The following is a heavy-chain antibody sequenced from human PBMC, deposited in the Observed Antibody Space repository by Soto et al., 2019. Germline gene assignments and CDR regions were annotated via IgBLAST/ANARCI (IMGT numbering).Heavy chain of an antibody. D-gene: IGHD1-7*01. Sequence: SSKFSCKASGGTFSSYAISWVRHAPGQGLEWMGGIIPIFGTANYAQKFQGRVTITADESTSTAYMELSSLRSEDTAVYYCARDSSVELSGLGDYYYYGMDVWGQGTTVTVSS. J-gene: IGHJ6*02. CDR2: IIPIFGTA. CDR3: ARDSSVELSGLGDYYYYGMDV. V-gene: IGHV1-69*13. CDR1: GGTFSSYA.